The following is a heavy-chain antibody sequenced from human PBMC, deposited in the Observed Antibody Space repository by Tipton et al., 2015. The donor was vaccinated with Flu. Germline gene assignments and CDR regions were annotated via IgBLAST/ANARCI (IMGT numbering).Heavy chain of an antibody. Sequence: TLSLTCTVSGGSISSSSYYWGWIRQPPGKGLEWIGEINHSGSTNYNPSLKSRVTMSVDTSKNQFSLKLSSVTAADTAVYYCARADFSQDGFDIWGQGIMVTVSS. CDR3: ARADFSQDGFDI. V-gene: IGHV4-39*07. D-gene: IGHD3-3*01. CDR2: INHSGST. CDR1: GGSISSSSYY. J-gene: IGHJ3*02.